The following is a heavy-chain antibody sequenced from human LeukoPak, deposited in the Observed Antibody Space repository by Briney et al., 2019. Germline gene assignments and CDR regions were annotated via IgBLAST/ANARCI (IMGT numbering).Heavy chain of an antibody. CDR3: ARVSPSKWSGSQGY. J-gene: IGHJ4*02. V-gene: IGHV1-69*04. D-gene: IGHD2-15*01. CDR2: IIPILGIA. CDR1: GGTFSSYA. Sequence: SVKVSCKASGGTFSSYAISWVRQAPGQGLEWMGRIIPILGIANYAQKFQGRVTITADKSTSTAYMELSRLRSEDTAVYYCARVSPSKWSGSQGYWGQGTLVTVSS.